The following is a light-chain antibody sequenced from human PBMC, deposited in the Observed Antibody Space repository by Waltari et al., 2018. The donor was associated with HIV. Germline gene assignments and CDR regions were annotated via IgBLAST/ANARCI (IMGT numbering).Light chain of an antibody. J-gene: IGLJ3*02. Sequence: SYALTQTPSVSVSPGQTGRITCSGYGLSKQYTSWYQQRPGQATVLVIYKDSERPSGIRERYSGSSSGKTVTLTISGVQAEDEADYYCQSADASDTFLWVFGGGTKVTVL. CDR2: KDS. CDR3: QSADASDTFLWV. V-gene: IGLV3-25*03. CDR1: GLSKQY.